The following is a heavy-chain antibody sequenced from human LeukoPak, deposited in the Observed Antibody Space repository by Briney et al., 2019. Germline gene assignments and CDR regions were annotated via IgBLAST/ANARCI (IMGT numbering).Heavy chain of an antibody. J-gene: IGHJ3*02. V-gene: IGHV3-53*05. CDR2: IYGGGDT. Sequence: GGSLRLSCAGSGFTVSSDYMSWVRQAPGKGLEWVSVIYGGGDTHYADSVKGRFTISRDISKNTLYLQMNSLRAEDTAVYYCARVGSSWYPDAFDIWGQGIMVTVSS. CDR3: ARVGSSWYPDAFDI. D-gene: IGHD6-13*01. CDR1: GFTVSSDY.